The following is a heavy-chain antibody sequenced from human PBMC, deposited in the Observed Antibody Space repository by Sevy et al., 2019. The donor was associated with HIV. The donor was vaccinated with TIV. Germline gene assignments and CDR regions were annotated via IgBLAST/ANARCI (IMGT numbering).Heavy chain of an antibody. CDR2: IIPMFGTA. CDR1: GRTFRNYA. J-gene: IGHJ4*02. Sequence: ASVKVSCKASGRTFRNYALSWMRQAPGQGLEWMGGIIPMFGTANYVQKFQGRVTITADESTNTAYMELSSLRSEDTAVYYCARSISWYASFDYWGQGTLITVSS. D-gene: IGHD6-13*01. CDR3: ARSISWYASFDY. V-gene: IGHV1-69*13.